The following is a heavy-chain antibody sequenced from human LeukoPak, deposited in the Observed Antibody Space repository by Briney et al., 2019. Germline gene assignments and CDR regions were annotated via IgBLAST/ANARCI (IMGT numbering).Heavy chain of an antibody. V-gene: IGHV3-64*05. CDR1: GFSFSTYA. Sequence: PGGSLRRSCSASGFSFSTYAMHWVRQAPGKGLEFVSGISSNGGSTYYGDSVKGRLTISRDNSKNTLYVQMTSLRAEDTAVYYCVKDPESVVRGVFGYWGQGTLVTVSS. D-gene: IGHD3-10*01. CDR3: VKDPESVVRGVFGY. J-gene: IGHJ4*02. CDR2: ISSNGGST.